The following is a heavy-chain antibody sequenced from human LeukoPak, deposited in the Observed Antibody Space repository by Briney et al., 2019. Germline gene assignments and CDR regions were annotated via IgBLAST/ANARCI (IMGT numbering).Heavy chain of an antibody. CDR1: GGSITSYY. D-gene: IGHD5-18*01. J-gene: IGHJ4*02. V-gene: IGHV4-4*07. CDR2: IYTSGST. Sequence: SETLSLXCTVSGGSITSYYWSWIRQPAGKGLEWIGRIYTSGSTNYNPSLKSRVTMSVDTSKNQFSLKLSSVTAADTAVYYCARSMWIQPFDYWGQGTLVTVSS. CDR3: ARSMWIQPFDY.